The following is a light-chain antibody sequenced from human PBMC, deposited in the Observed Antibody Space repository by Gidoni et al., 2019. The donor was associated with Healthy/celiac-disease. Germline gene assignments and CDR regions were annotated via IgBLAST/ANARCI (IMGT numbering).Light chain of an antibody. CDR2: DDS. CDR1: QSISSW. CDR3: QQYNSYLWT. V-gene: IGKV1-5*01. J-gene: IGKJ1*01. Sequence: DIQMTHSPSTLSASVGDRVTITCRASQSISSWLAWYQQKPGKAPKLLIYDDSSLESGVTSRFSGSGSGTEFTRTISSLQPDDFATYYCQQYNSYLWTFXQXTKVEIK.